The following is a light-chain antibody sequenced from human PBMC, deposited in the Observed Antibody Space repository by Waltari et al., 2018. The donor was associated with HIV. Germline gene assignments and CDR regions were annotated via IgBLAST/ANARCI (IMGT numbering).Light chain of an antibody. V-gene: IGLV1-47*01. CDR2: RNN. Sequence: QSVLTQSPSASGTPGQRVTISCSGSSSNIGSNYVYWYQQLPVTSPKLHLYRNNQRPSGVPDRFSGSKSGTSASLAISGLRSEDEAHYYCATWTDSLSGVVFGGGTKLRVL. J-gene: IGLJ2*01. CDR3: ATWTDSLSGVV. CDR1: SSNIGSNY.